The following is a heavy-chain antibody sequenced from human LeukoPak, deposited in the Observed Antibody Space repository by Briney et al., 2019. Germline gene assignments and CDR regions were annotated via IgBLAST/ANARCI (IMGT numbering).Heavy chain of an antibody. J-gene: IGHJ2*01. Sequence: SETLSLTCTVSGGSISSGDYYWSWIRQPPGKGLEWIGYIYYSGSTYYNPSLKSRVTISVDTSKNQFSLKLSSVTAADTAVYYCARGVVVVTPQWYFDLWGRGTLVTVSS. CDR1: GGSISSGDYY. D-gene: IGHD2-21*02. CDR2: IYYSGST. CDR3: ARGVVVVTPQWYFDL. V-gene: IGHV4-30-4*02.